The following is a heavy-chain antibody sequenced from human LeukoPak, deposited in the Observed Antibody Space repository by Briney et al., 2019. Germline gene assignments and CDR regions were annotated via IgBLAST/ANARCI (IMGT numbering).Heavy chain of an antibody. Sequence: GGSLRLSCAASGFTFSDHWMTWVRQVPGKGLEWVADIKKDGSEKNEVDSAKGRFTISRDNAKNSLYLEMNSLRAEDTAVYYCATSRRASGAFDIWGQGTMVTVSS. J-gene: IGHJ3*02. CDR3: ATSRRASGAFDI. V-gene: IGHV3-7*01. CDR2: IKKDGSEK. D-gene: IGHD6-25*01. CDR1: GFTFSDHW.